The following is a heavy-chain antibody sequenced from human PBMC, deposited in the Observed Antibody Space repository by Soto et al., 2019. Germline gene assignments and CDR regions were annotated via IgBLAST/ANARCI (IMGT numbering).Heavy chain of an antibody. V-gene: IGHV4-59*01. CDR2: IYYSGST. CDR3: AREIVVPAAIPHNWFAS. J-gene: IGHJ5*01. Sequence: SETLSLTCTVSGGSISSYYWSWIRQPPGKGLEWIGYIYYSGSTNYNPSLKSRVTISVDTSKNQFSLKLSSVTAADTAVYYCAREIVVPAAIPHNWFASWGQGSLVTVSS. CDR1: GGSISSYY. D-gene: IGHD2-2*01.